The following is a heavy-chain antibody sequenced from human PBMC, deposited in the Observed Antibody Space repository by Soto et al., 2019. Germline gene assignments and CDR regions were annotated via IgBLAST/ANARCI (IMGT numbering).Heavy chain of an antibody. J-gene: IGHJ6*02. V-gene: IGHV1-69*13. CDR3: ARDVEQLVRSDYYYYGMDV. CDR2: IIPIFGTA. D-gene: IGHD6-6*01. Sequence: SVKVSCKASVGTFSSYAISWVRQAPGQGLEWMGGIIPIFGTANYAQKFQGRVTITADESTSTAYMELSSLRSEDTAVYYCARDVEQLVRSDYYYYGMDVWGQGTTVTVSS. CDR1: VGTFSSYA.